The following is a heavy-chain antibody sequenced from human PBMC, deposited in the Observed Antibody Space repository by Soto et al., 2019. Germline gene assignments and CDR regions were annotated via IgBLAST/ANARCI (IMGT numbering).Heavy chain of an antibody. V-gene: IGHV4-59*01. CDR2: IYYSGST. D-gene: IGHD3-22*01. CDR1: GGSSSGYD. Sequence: SETMSLTCTVSGGSSSGYDWSCIRQPPRKGLEWIGYIYYSGSTNYNPSLKSRVPISVDTSKNQFSLKLSSVTAADTAVYYCARSRPRYDSSGDYLWYFDYWGQGTLVTVSS. J-gene: IGHJ4*02. CDR3: ARSRPRYDSSGDYLWYFDY.